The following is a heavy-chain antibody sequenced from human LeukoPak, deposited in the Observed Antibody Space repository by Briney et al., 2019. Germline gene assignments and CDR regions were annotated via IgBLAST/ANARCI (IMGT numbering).Heavy chain of an antibody. J-gene: IGHJ5*02. D-gene: IGHD2/OR15-2a*01. V-gene: IGHV3-30*03. CDR3: ARGKTSQNIVTRKTYNWFDP. Sequence: PGGSLRLSCAASGFTFRTYGMHWVRQAPGKGLEWVALISYDGSQKYYADSVKGRFTISRDNAKNSLYLQMKSLRAEDTAVYYCARGKTSQNIVTRKTYNWFDPWGQGTLVTVSS. CDR2: ISYDGSQK. CDR1: GFTFRTYG.